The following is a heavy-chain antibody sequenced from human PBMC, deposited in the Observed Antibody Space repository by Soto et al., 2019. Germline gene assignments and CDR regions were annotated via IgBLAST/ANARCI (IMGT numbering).Heavy chain of an antibody. CDR1: GGTFSSYA. CDR2: IIPIFGTA. CDR3: ARGGITMVRGAADNYYYYYGMDA. Sequence: ASVKVSCKASGGTFSSYAISWVRQAPGQGLEWMGGIIPIFGTANYAQKFQGRVTITADESTSTAYMELSSLRSEDTAVYYCARGGITMVRGAADNYYYYYGMDAWGQGTTVTVSS. D-gene: IGHD3-10*01. V-gene: IGHV1-69*13. J-gene: IGHJ6*02.